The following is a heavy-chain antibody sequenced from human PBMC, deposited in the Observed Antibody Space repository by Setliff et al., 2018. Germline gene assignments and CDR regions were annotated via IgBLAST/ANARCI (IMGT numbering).Heavy chain of an antibody. Sequence: ASVKVSCKASGYTFTGYYIHWVRQAPGQGLEWMGCLNPNSGGTNSTRKFGGCVTMTRDTSISAAYMELSSLKSNDTAVYYCARGKYDILTGEYYFDFWGQGTLVTVSS. CDR1: GYTFTGYY. CDR2: LNPNSGGT. CDR3: ARGKYDILTGEYYFDF. V-gene: IGHV1-2*04. J-gene: IGHJ4*02. D-gene: IGHD3-9*01.